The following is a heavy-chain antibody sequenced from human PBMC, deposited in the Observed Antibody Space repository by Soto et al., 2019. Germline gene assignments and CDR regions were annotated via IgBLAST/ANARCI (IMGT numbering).Heavy chain of an antibody. J-gene: IGHJ4*02. CDR3: ARLASVIMDY. CDR2: IYYSGST. V-gene: IGHV4-39*01. D-gene: IGHD3-16*01. CDR1: GGSISSSSYY. Sequence: SETLSLTCTVSGGSISSSSYYWGWIRQPPGKGLEWIGSIYYSGSTYYNPSLKSRVTISVDTSKNQFSLKLSSVTAADTAVYYCARLASVIMDYWGQGTPVTVSS.